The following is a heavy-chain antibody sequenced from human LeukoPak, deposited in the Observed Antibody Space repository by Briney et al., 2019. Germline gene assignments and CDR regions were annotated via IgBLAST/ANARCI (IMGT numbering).Heavy chain of an antibody. D-gene: IGHD1-1*01. V-gene: IGHV3-53*01. Sequence: GGSLRLSCVVTGFNVSNTYMSWVRQAPGKGLEWVSVIYSGGRTYYADSVKGRFTMSRDNSKNTLYFQMNSLTAEDTAVYSCARGTWNPALLDSWGQGTLVTVSS. J-gene: IGHJ4*02. CDR3: ARGTWNPALLDS. CDR2: IYSGGRT. CDR1: GFNVSNTY.